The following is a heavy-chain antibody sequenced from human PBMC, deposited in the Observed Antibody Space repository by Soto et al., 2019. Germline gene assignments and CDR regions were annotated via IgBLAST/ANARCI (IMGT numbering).Heavy chain of an antibody. Sequence: QVHLVQSGAEVKKPGSSVKVSCKASGGTFSSHGISWVRQVPGQGLEWMGGIIPMFGTATSTQNFQGRLTITADESTSTASIELSSLTSEDTAVYFCARSVGVTTLSYLDFWGQGTLVTVSS. CDR1: GGTFSSHG. J-gene: IGHJ4*02. CDR2: IIPMFGTA. CDR3: ARSVGVTTLSYLDF. V-gene: IGHV1-69*01. D-gene: IGHD2-21*01.